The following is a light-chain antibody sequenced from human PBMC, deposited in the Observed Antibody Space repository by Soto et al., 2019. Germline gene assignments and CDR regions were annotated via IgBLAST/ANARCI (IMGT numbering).Light chain of an antibody. CDR1: SSDVGSYNL. V-gene: IGLV2-23*02. Sequence: QSALNQPASVSGSPGQSITISCTGTSSDVGSYNLVSWYQQHPGKAPKLMIYEVSKRPSGVSNRFSGSKSGNTASLTISGLQAEDEADYYCCSYAGSSIFYVFGTGTKVTV. J-gene: IGLJ1*01. CDR2: EVS. CDR3: CSYAGSSIFYV.